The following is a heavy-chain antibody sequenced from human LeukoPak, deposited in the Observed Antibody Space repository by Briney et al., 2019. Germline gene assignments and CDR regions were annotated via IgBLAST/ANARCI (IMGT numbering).Heavy chain of an antibody. CDR2: ISTYSGDT. V-gene: IGHV1-18*01. CDR1: GYIFSSYG. J-gene: IGHJ6*03. CDR3: ARDPAATNYYYYYYMDV. Sequence: ASVKVSCKASGYIFSSYGISWVRQAPGQGLEWMGWISTYSGDTNYAQKFQDRVTMTTDRSTSTAFMELRSLRSDDTAVYYCARDPAATNYYYYYYMDVWGKGTTVTVSS. D-gene: IGHD2-2*01.